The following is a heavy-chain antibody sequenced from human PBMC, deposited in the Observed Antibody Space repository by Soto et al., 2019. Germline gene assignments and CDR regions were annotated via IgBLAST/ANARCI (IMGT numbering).Heavy chain of an antibody. V-gene: IGHV1-18*01. CDR3: ARDLGYCSGGSCHHDAFDI. CDR1: GYTFTSYG. J-gene: IGHJ3*02. Sequence: GASVKVSCTASGYTFTSYGISWVRQAPGQGLEWMGWISAYNGNTNYAQKLQGRVTMTTDTSTSTAYMELRSLRSDDTAVYYCARDLGYCSGGSCHHDAFDIWGQGTMVTVSS. CDR2: ISAYNGNT. D-gene: IGHD2-15*01.